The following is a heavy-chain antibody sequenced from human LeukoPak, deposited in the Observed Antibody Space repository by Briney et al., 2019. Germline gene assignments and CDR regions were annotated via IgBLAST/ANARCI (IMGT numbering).Heavy chain of an antibody. CDR1: VGSFSGYY. D-gene: IGHD6-13*01. V-gene: IGHV4-34*01. Sequence: PSETLSLTCAVYVGSFSGYYWNWIRQPPGKGLEWIGEINHSGSTNYNPSLKSRVTISVDTSKDQFSLKLSSVTAADTAVYYCARSIAQYNWFDPWGQGTLVTVSS. J-gene: IGHJ5*02. CDR2: INHSGST. CDR3: ARSIAQYNWFDP.